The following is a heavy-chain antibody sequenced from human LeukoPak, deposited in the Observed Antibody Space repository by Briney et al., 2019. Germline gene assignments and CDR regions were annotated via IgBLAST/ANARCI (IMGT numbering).Heavy chain of an antibody. D-gene: IGHD6-13*01. CDR1: GGSISSSSYY. Sequence: SETLSLTCTVSGGSISSSSYYWGWIRQPPGKGLEWIGSIYYSGSTYYNPSLKSRVTISVDTSKNQFSLKVSAVTAADTAVYYCATHYGSSWYMGANWFDPWGQGTLVTVSS. V-gene: IGHV4-39*01. J-gene: IGHJ5*02. CDR2: IYYSGST. CDR3: ATHYGSSWYMGANWFDP.